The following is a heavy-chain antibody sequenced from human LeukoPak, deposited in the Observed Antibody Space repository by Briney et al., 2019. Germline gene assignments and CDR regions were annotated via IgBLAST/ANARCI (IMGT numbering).Heavy chain of an antibody. CDR1: GGSISSYY. Sequence: SETLSVTCTVSGGSISSYYWSWIRQPAGKGLEWIGRIYTSGSTNYNPSLRSRVTMSVDTSKNQFSLKLSSVTAADTAVYYCARCAFWSGYADWFDPWGQGTLVTVSS. CDR2: IYTSGST. J-gene: IGHJ5*02. D-gene: IGHD3-3*01. V-gene: IGHV4-4*07. CDR3: ARCAFWSGYADWFDP.